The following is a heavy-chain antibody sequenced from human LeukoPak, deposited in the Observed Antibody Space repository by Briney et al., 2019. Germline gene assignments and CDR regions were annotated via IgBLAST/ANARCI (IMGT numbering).Heavy chain of an antibody. CDR3: ARFFIYPPHAFEI. J-gene: IGHJ3*02. D-gene: IGHD3-3*01. Sequence: SETLSLTCAVYGGSFSGYYWSWIRQPPGKGLEWIGEINHSGSTNYNPSLKSRVTISVDTSKNQFSLKLTSVTAADTALYYCARFFIYPPHAFEIWGQGTLVTVSS. V-gene: IGHV4-34*01. CDR1: GGSFSGYY. CDR2: INHSGST.